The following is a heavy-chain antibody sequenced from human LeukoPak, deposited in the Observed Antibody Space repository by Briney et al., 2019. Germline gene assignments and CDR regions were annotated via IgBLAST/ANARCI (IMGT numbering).Heavy chain of an antibody. Sequence: NPGGSLRLSCAASGFTFSDYYMSWIRQAPGKGLEWVSYISSSGSTIYYADSVKGRFTIPRDNAKNSLYLQMDSLRAEDTAVYYCARRNVVVINRYFDYWGQGTLVTVSS. CDR1: GFTFSDYY. D-gene: IGHD3-22*01. CDR3: ARRNVVVINRYFDY. V-gene: IGHV3-11*01. CDR2: ISSSGSTI. J-gene: IGHJ4*02.